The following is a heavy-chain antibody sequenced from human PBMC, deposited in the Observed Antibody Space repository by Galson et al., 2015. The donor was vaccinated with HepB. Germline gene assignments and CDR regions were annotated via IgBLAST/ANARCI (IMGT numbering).Heavy chain of an antibody. D-gene: IGHD3-9*01. CDR2: IIPIFGTA. CDR1: GGTFSSYA. Sequence: SVKVSCKASGGTFSSYAISWVRQAPGQGLEWMGGIIPIFGTANYAQKFQGRVTITADESTSTAYMELSSLRSEDTAVYYCARGGYDIVTGYRQWTHIPYYYGMDVWAQGTTVTV. V-gene: IGHV1-69*13. J-gene: IGHJ6*02. CDR3: ARGGYDIVTGYRQWTHIPYYYGMDV.